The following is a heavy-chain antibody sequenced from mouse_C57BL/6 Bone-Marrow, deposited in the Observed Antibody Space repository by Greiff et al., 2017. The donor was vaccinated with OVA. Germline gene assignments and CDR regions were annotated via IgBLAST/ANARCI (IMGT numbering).Heavy chain of an antibody. V-gene: IGHV1-76*01. CDR1: GYTFTDYY. CDR2: IYPGSGNT. Sequence: VQLQQSGAELVRPGASVKLSCKASGYTFTDYYINWVKQRPGQGLEWIARIYPGSGNTYYNEKFKGKATLTAEKSSSTAYMQLSSLTSEDSAVYFCARSYPYYYAMDYWGQGTSVTVSS. CDR3: ARSYPYYYAMDY. D-gene: IGHD2-12*01. J-gene: IGHJ4*01.